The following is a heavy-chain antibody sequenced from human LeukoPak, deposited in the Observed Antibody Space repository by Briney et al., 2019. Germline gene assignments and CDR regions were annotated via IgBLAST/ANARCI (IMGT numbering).Heavy chain of an antibody. Sequence: PSETLSLTCTVFGGSIGSSSYYWGWIRQPPGKGLEWIGSIYYSGSTYYNPSLKSRVTISVDTSKNQFSLRLRTVTAADTAVYYCARGHPGIAVAGTDYWGQGTLVTVSS. J-gene: IGHJ4*02. V-gene: IGHV4-39*02. CDR1: GGSIGSSSYY. CDR3: ARGHPGIAVAGTDY. D-gene: IGHD6-19*01. CDR2: IYYSGST.